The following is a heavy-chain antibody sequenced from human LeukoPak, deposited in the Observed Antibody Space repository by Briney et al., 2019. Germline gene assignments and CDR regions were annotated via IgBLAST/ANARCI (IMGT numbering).Heavy chain of an antibody. Sequence: GGSLRLSCVASGFTFSNYWMTWVRQAPGKGLEWVANIKQDGGETEYVDSVKGRFTISRDNSKNTLYLQMNSLRAEDTAVYYCAIRLDYWGQGTLVTVSS. CDR1: GFTFSNYW. CDR2: IKQDGGET. V-gene: IGHV3-7*03. J-gene: IGHJ4*02. D-gene: IGHD2-21*01. CDR3: AIRLDY.